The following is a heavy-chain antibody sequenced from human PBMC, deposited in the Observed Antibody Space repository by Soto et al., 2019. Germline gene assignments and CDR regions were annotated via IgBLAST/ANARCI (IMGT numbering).Heavy chain of an antibody. J-gene: IGHJ5*02. V-gene: IGHV4-31*03. D-gene: IGHD6-19*01. CDR2: IYYSGST. CDR3: ARDRMAGTSP. CDR1: GGSISSGGYY. Sequence: PSETLSLTCTVSGGSISSGGYYWSWIRQHPGKGLEWIGYIYYSGSTYYNPSLKSRVTISVDTSKNQFSLKLSSVTAADTAVYYCARDRMAGTSPWGQGTLVTVSS.